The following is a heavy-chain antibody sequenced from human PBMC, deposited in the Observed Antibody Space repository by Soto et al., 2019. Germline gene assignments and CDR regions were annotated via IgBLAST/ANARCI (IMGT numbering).Heavy chain of an antibody. Sequence: QGQLQESGPGVVRPSQTLSLTCTVSGASISSGDHSWTWIRQPPGKGLEWIGYIYYSGSTFYNPSLNSRVTMSIDMSKSPFSLHLRSVTVADTAVYYCASSPPKDAVALWYQGTMVIVSS. V-gene: IGHV4-30-4*01. D-gene: IGHD6-6*01. J-gene: IGHJ3*01. CDR1: GASISSGDHS. CDR2: IYYSGST. CDR3: ASSPPKDAVAL.